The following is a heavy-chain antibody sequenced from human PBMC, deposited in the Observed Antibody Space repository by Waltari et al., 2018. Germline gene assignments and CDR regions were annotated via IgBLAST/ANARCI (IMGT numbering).Heavy chain of an antibody. CDR2: ISRGSSYV. Sequence: EVQLVESGGGLVKPGGSLRLSCAASDVLFRTYDMNWVRQAPGKGLEWVSSISRGSSYVYYADSVKGRFSISRDNAKNSLYLQMNSLRAEDTAVYYCARAHGAAARLDFDYWGQGTLVTVSS. D-gene: IGHD6-25*01. CDR3: ARAHGAAARLDFDY. J-gene: IGHJ4*02. V-gene: IGHV3-21*02. CDR1: DVLFRTYD.